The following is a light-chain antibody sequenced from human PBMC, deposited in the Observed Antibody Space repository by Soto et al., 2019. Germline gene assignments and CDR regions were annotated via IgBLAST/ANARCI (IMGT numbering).Light chain of an antibody. CDR3: GTWDSSLSVVV. J-gene: IGLJ2*01. V-gene: IGLV1-51*01. CDR2: VTN. CDR1: SSNIANNY. Sequence: QPVLTQPPSVSAAPGQRVTISCSGSSSNIANNYVSWYQQLPGTAPKLLIYVTNKRPSGIPDRFSGSKSGTSATLGITGLQTGDEADYYCGTWDSSLSVVVFGGGTKLTVL.